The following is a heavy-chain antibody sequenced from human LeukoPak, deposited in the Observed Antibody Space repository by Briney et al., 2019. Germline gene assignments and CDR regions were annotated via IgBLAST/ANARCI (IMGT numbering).Heavy chain of an antibody. Sequence: GGSLRLSCAASGFIFSSYAMRWGRQAPGKGLEWVSTISGSGGSTYYADSVKGRFTISRDNSKNTVYLQMNSLRAGDTAVYYCAKEGNEIYSYGQFDYWGQGTLVTVSS. CDR2: ISGSGGST. D-gene: IGHD5-18*01. V-gene: IGHV3-23*01. CDR3: AKEGNEIYSYGQFDY. J-gene: IGHJ4*02. CDR1: GFIFSSYA.